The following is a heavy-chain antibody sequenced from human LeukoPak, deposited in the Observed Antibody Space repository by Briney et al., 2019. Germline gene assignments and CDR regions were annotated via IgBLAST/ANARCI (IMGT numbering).Heavy chain of an antibody. CDR1: GFTFSSYA. CDR2: ISYDGSNK. V-gene: IGHV3-30-3*01. Sequence: PGGSLRLSCAASGFTFSSYAMHWIRQAPGKGLEWVAVISYDGSNKYYADSVKGRFTISRDNSKNTLYLQMNSLRAEDTAVYYCARDRTRGDGDLFFDYWGQGTLVTVSS. D-gene: IGHD1-1*01. CDR3: ARDRTRGDGDLFFDY. J-gene: IGHJ4*02.